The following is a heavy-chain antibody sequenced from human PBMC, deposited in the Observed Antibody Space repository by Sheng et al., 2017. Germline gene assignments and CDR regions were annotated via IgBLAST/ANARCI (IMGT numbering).Heavy chain of an antibody. Sequence: QVQLVQSGAEVKKPGSSVKVSCKASGGTFSSYTISWVRQAPGQGLEWMGRIIPILGIANYAQKFQGRVTITADKSTSTAYMELSSLRSEDTAVYYCARSYSSGPTGGWFDPWGQGTLVTVSS. D-gene: IGHD6-19*01. CDR2: IIPILGIA. V-gene: IGHV1-69*02. CDR1: GGTFSSYT. CDR3: ARSYSSGPTGGWFDP. J-gene: IGHJ5*02.